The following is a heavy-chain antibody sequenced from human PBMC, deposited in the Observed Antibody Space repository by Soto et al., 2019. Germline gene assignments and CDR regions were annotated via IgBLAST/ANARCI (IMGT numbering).Heavy chain of an antibody. Sequence: GWSLRLSCSASVFTFSSYGMHWFRQAPGKGLEWVAVISYDGSNKYYADSVKGRFTISRDNSKNTLYLQMNSLRAEDTAVYYCAKQKGDGYNLNFDYWGQGTLVTVSS. V-gene: IGHV3-30*18. CDR3: AKQKGDGYNLNFDY. J-gene: IGHJ4*02. CDR1: VFTFSSYG. CDR2: ISYDGSNK. D-gene: IGHD5-12*01.